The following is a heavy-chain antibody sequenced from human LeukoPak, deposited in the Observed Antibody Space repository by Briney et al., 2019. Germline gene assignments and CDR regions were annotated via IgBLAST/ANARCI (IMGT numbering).Heavy chain of an antibody. J-gene: IGHJ4*02. Sequence: SETLSLTCTVSGYSISSAYYWGWIRQPPGKGLEWIGSIYHSGSTYYNSALKSRATISVDTSKNQFSLKLSSVTAADTALYYCARDPGYSGYDSGYWGQGTLVTVSS. D-gene: IGHD5-12*01. CDR2: IYHSGST. CDR1: GYSISSAYY. CDR3: ARDPGYSGYDSGY. V-gene: IGHV4-38-2*02.